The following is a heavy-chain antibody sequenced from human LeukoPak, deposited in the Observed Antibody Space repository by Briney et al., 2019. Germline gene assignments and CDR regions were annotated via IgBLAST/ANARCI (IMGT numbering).Heavy chain of an antibody. D-gene: IGHD7-27*01. CDR3: ARDLAWGAFDY. J-gene: IGHJ4*02. Sequence: GGSLRLSCAASGFTFSNHGMNWVRQAPGKGLEWLSGVSPPGGGTYYADSVKGRFAISRDDSKNTLSLQMNSLRVEDTAVYYCARDLAWGAFDYWGQGTLVTVSS. CDR2: VSPPGGGT. CDR1: GFTFSNHG. V-gene: IGHV3-23*01.